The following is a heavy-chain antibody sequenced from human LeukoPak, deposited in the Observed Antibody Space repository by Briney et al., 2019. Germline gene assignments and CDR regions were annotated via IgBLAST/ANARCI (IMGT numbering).Heavy chain of an antibody. Sequence: PGGSLRLSCAASAFTCRSYAMIWVRQAPGKRLEWVSTVGGSGGSTYYADSVKGRFTISRDNSNNTLYLQMNSLRAEDTAVYYCAKGAASRGYTYVANWGQGTLVTVSS. J-gene: IGHJ4*02. V-gene: IGHV3-23*01. CDR1: AFTCRSYA. CDR3: AKGAASRGYTYVAN. CDR2: VGGSGGST. D-gene: IGHD5-18*01.